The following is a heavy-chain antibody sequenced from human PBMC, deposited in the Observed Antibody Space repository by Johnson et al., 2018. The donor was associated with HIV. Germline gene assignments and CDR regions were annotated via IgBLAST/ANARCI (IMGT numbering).Heavy chain of an antibody. J-gene: IGHJ3*01. CDR3: ARDRFGSGTPNAFDL. D-gene: IGHD3-10*01. CDR1: GLTFSDAW. V-gene: IGHV3-15*01. Sequence: MLLVESGGGLVKPGGSLRLTCAASGLTFSDAWMSWVRQAPGKGLEWVGRIKSKSDGGSIDYAAPVKGRFSISRDDSKNMLFLQMNSLKTEDTATYYCARDRFGSGTPNAFDLWGQGTMVTVSS. CDR2: IKSKSDGGSI.